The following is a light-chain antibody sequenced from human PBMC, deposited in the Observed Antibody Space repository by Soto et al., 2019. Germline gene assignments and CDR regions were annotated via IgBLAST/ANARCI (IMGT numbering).Light chain of an antibody. V-gene: IGKV1-39*01. CDR2: AAS. CDR3: QQVNSYPLT. J-gene: IGKJ4*01. CDR1: QSISSS. Sequence: DIQMTQSPSSLSASVGDRVTITCRASQSISSSLNWYHQKPGKAPKLLIYAASSLQSGVPSRFSGSGSGTDLTLTISSLQPEDFETYYGQQVNSYPLTFGGGTKVDIK.